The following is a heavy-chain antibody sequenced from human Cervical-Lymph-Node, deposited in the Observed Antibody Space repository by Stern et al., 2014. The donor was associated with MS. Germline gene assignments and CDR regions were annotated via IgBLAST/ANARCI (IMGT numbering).Heavy chain of an antibody. V-gene: IGHV3-23*04. CDR2: LSFNNKNT. CDR1: GFAFANYA. J-gene: IGHJ4*02. D-gene: IGHD1-1*01. Sequence: EMHLVESGGGLVQPGGSLRLSCTASGFAFANYAMAWVRQAPGKGLEWVSTLSFNNKNTHYADSVEGRFTISRDISNPVLYLQMDSLTAEDTAIYYCATDPSTGDGPWGQGTLVAVSS. CDR3: ATDPSTGDGP.